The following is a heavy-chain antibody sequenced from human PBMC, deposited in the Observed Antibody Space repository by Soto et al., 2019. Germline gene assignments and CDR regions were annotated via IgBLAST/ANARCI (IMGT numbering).Heavy chain of an antibody. CDR3: AKKERWLDP. CDR1: GGSISSSNW. Sequence: SETLSLTCTVSGGSISSSNWWSWVRQSPGKGLEWIGEIYHSGSTDYNPSLKSRVTISVDKSKNQFSLKLSSVTAADTAVYYCAKKERWLDPWGQGTLVTVSS. V-gene: IGHV4-4*02. CDR2: IYHSGST. J-gene: IGHJ5*02. D-gene: IGHD1-1*01.